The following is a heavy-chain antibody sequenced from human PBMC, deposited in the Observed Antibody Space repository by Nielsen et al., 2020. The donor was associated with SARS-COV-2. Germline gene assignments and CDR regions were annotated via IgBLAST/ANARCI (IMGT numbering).Heavy chain of an antibody. J-gene: IGHJ4*02. CDR3: ASLIGYGSGNFFDY. Sequence: GESLKISCAASGFTFSSYWMHWVRQAPGKGLVWVSRINSDGSSTSYADSVKGRFTISRDNAKNTLYLQMNSLRAEDTAVYYCASLIGYGSGNFFDYWGQGTLVTVSS. CDR1: GFTFSSYW. CDR2: INSDGSST. D-gene: IGHD3-10*01. V-gene: IGHV3-74*01.